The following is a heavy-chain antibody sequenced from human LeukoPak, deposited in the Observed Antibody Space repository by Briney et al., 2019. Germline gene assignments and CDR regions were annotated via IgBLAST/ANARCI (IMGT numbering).Heavy chain of an antibody. CDR2: ISSSSSYI. D-gene: IGHD1-26*01. Sequence: GGSLRLSCAASGFTFSGYSMNWVRQAPGKGLEWVSSISSSSSYIYYADSVTDRFTISIDNAKHSLYLHMNSLRAEDTAGYYCAREGGIWPGDACDIWGQGTMVTVSS. J-gene: IGHJ3*02. CDR1: GFTFSGYS. V-gene: IGHV3-21*01. CDR3: AREGGIWPGDACDI.